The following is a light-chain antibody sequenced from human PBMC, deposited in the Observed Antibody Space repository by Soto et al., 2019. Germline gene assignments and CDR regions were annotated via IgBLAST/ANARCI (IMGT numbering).Light chain of an antibody. J-gene: IGKJ5*01. Sequence: EIVLPPSQATLSLAPGEISPLSFSSSQSVSSYLAWYQQKPGQAPRLLIYDASNRATGIPDRFSGSGSGTDFTLTISSLEPEDFAVYYCQQSSNWPPITCGNGKRRELK. CDR1: QSVSSY. CDR2: DAS. CDR3: QQSSNWPPIT. V-gene: IGKV3-11*01.